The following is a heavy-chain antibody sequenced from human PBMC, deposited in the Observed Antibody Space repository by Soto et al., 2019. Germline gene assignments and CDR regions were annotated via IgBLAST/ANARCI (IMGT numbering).Heavy chain of an antibody. V-gene: IGHV3-74*01. Sequence: PGGSLRLSCEASGFIFTNFWMHWVRQVPGKGLVWVSRIDTSGSSTSYADSVKGRFTISRDNAKNTVSLQMNSLRAEDTGVYYCAKDSWYFDLWSQGSLVTVSP. CDR1: GFIFTNFW. J-gene: IGHJ4*02. CDR3: AKDSWYFDL. D-gene: IGHD6-13*01. CDR2: IDTSGSST.